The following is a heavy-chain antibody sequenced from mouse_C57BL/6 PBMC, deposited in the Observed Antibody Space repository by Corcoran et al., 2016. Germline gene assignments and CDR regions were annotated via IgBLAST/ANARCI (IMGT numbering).Heavy chain of an antibody. J-gene: IGHJ2*01. Sequence: EVQLQQSGPVLVKPGASVKMSCKASGYTFTDYYMNWVKQSHGKSLEWIGVINPYNGGTSYNQKFKGKATLTVDKSSSTAYMELNSLTSEDSAVYYCARCHDGYYCFDYWGQGTTLTVSS. CDR3: ARCHDGYYCFDY. CDR1: GYTFTDYY. V-gene: IGHV1-19*01. CDR2: INPYNGGT. D-gene: IGHD2-3*01.